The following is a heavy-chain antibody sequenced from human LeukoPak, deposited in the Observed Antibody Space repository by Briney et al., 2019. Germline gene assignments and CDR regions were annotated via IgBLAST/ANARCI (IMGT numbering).Heavy chain of an antibody. CDR3: ARAETYSSGWYDAFFDY. CDR2: IYHSGNS. CDR1: GGSINSYY. V-gene: IGHV4-38-2*02. D-gene: IGHD6-19*01. Sequence: PSETLSLTCTVSGGSINSYYWGWIRQPPGKGLEWIGSIYHSGNSYYNPSLKSRATISVDTSKNHFSLKLRSVTAADTAVYYCARAETYSSGWYDAFFDYWGQGTLVTVYS. J-gene: IGHJ4*02.